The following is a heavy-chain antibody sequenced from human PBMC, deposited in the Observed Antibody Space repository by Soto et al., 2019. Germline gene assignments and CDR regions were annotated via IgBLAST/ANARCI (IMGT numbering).Heavy chain of an antibody. V-gene: IGHV1-8*01. D-gene: IGHD6-19*01. J-gene: IGHJ5*02. CDR2: MTPSSGNT. Sequence: QVQLLQWGAEVKKPWASVKVSCKASGYTFTSYDIISVRQATGQGLEWMGWMTPSSGNTGSAEKFQGRLTIPRNTSISTVYMELRRLSLEATAVYYCARGRIIVAGGFDPWGQGTLVTVSS. CDR3: ARGRIIVAGGFDP. CDR1: GYTFTSYD.